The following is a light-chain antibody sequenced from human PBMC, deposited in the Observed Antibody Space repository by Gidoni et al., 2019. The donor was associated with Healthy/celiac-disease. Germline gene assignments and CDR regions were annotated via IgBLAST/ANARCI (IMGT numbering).Light chain of an antibody. CDR1: SSNIGSNY. J-gene: IGLJ3*02. CDR3: AAWDDSLSGSWV. Sequence: QSVLTQPPSPSGTPGQSVTISCSGSSSNIGSNYVYWYQQLAGTAPKLLLYRNNQRHAGVPDRFSGSKSGTSASLAISGLRSEDEADYYCAAWDDSLSGSWVFGGGTKLTVL. CDR2: RNN. V-gene: IGLV1-47*01.